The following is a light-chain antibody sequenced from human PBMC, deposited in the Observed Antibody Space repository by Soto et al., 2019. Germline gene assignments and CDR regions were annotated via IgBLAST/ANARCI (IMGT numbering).Light chain of an antibody. CDR2: DAS. CDR1: QSVSSY. V-gene: IGKV3-11*01. J-gene: IGKJ3*01. CDR3: QQYNNWPLT. Sequence: EIVLTQSPATLSLSPGERATLSCRASQSVSSYLAWYQQKPGQAPRLLIYDASNRATCIPARFSGSGSGKEFTLTISSLQSEDFAVYYCQQYNNWPLTFGPGTKVDI.